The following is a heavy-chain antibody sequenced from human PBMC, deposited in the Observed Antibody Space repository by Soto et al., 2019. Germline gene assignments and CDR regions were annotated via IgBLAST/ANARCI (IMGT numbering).Heavy chain of an antibody. D-gene: IGHD2-15*01. J-gene: IGHJ4*02. CDR3: ARDVVAATVYYFDY. Sequence: EVQLVESGGGLVQPGGSLRLSCAASGFTFSSYWMSWVRQAPGKGLEWVANIKQDGSEKYYVDSVKGRFTISRDNAKNSLYLQMNSLRAEDTAVYYCARDVVAATVYYFDYWGQGTLVTVSS. CDR1: GFTFSSYW. CDR2: IKQDGSEK. V-gene: IGHV3-7*01.